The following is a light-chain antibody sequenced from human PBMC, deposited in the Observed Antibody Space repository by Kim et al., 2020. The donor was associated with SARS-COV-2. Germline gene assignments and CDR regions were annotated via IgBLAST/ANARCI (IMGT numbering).Light chain of an antibody. CDR3: CSYAGSSTLL. CDR1: SSEVGSYNL. CDR2: EVS. Sequence: GQSITCSCTGTSSEVGSYNLVSWYQQHPGKAPKLMIYEVSKRPSGVSNRFSGSKSGNTASLTISGLQAEGEADYYCCSYAGSSTLLFGGGTQLTVL. J-gene: IGLJ2*01. V-gene: IGLV2-23*02.